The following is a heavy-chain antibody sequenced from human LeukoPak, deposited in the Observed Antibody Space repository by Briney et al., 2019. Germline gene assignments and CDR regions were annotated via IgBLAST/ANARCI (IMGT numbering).Heavy chain of an antibody. CDR1: GFSFSAYP. J-gene: IGHJ3*02. CDR2: ISASGDVT. D-gene: IGHD1-1*01. V-gene: IGHV3-23*01. Sequence: GGSLRLSCAASGFSFSAYPMGWVRQAPGKGLQWLSGISASGDVTFHADRVKGRFAISRDNCKNTLYLQMTGLRAGDTAEYYCAKSLFTSATGTGRAFHIWGQGTMVTVS. CDR3: AKSLFTSATGTGRAFHI.